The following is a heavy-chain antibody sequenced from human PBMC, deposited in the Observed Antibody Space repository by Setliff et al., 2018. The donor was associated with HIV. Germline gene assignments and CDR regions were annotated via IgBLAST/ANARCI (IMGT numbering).Heavy chain of an antibody. V-gene: IGHV4-59*01. D-gene: IGHD3-3*01. J-gene: IGHJ5*02. CDR1: GASISTYY. CDR3: ARDRGSYNFWSGLARGDNWFDP. CDR2: IFYSGSS. Sequence: PSETLSLTCTVSGASISTYYWSWIRQPPGKGLEWRGYIFYSGSSNYNHSLKSRVTMSVDTSKNQFSLNLTSVTAADTAVYYCARDRGSYNFWSGLARGDNWFDPWGQGTLVTVSS.